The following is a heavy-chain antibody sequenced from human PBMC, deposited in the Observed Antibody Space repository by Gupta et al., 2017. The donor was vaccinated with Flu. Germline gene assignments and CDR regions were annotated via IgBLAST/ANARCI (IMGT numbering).Heavy chain of an antibody. D-gene: IGHD3-10*01. J-gene: IGHJ3*02. CDR3: VRERGPFNGFDI. Sequence: VRQAPGKGLEWVAVIWSDGHNKFYADSVKGRFTFSRDNSRYTMSLQMNRLRVEDTAVYYCVRERGPFNGFDIWGQGTMVTVSS. V-gene: IGHV3-33*01. CDR2: IWSDGHNK.